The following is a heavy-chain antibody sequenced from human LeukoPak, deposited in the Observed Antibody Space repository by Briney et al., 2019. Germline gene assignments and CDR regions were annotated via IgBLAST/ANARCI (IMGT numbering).Heavy chain of an antibody. CDR3: ARDGITTFGVVIHAEYFQH. V-gene: IGHV3-21*01. D-gene: IGHD3-3*01. CDR2: ISSSSSYI. J-gene: IGHJ1*01. Sequence: GGSLRLSCAASGFTFSSYSVNWVRQAPGKGLEWVSSISSSSSYIYYADSVKGRFTISRDNAKNSLYLQMNSLRAEDTAVYYCARDGITTFGVVIHAEYFQHWGQGTLVTVSS. CDR1: GFTFSSYS.